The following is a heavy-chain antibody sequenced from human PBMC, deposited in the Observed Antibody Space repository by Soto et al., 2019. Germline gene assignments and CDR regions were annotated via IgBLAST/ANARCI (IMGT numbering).Heavy chain of an antibody. CDR2: INAYNGNT. CDR1: GYTFTSYG. Sequence: QVQLVQSGAEVKKPGASVKVPCKASGYTFTSYGISWVRQAPGQGLEGRGWINAYNGNTNYAKKLQGRVTMTTDTSTSTAHTELRSLRSDATAVYYCARDWFGVDYWGQGTLVTGSS. CDR3: ARDWFGVDY. J-gene: IGHJ4*02. D-gene: IGHD3-16*01. V-gene: IGHV1-18*01.